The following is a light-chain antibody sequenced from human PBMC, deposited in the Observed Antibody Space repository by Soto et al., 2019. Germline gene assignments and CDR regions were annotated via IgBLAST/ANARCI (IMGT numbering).Light chain of an antibody. V-gene: IGKV1-5*03. Sequence: DIQTTQSPSTLPASVGDGVTMTCRANQSNSTWLAWYQQKPGKAPNLLIYKASRLETGVPSRFSGSGSGTEFTLTISCLQPDDFATYYCQQYNSYSRTFGQGTKV. J-gene: IGKJ1*01. CDR3: QQYNSYSRT. CDR1: QSNSTW. CDR2: KAS.